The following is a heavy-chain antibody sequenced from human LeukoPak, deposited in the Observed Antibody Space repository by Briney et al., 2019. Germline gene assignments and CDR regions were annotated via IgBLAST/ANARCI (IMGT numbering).Heavy chain of an antibody. D-gene: IGHD1-1*01. CDR1: GFTFSSYW. CDR2: IKSDGSST. Sequence: GGSLRPSCAASGFTFSSYWMHWVRQAPGKGLVCVSRIKSDGSSTSYADSVKGRFTISRDDAKNTLYLQMNSLRAEDTAVYYCARAYNSHFDYWGQGALVAVSS. CDR3: ARAYNSHFDY. V-gene: IGHV3-74*01. J-gene: IGHJ4*02.